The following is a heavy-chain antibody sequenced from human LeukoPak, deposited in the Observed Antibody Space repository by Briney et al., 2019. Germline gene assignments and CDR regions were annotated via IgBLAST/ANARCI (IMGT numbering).Heavy chain of an antibody. CDR2: ISSSSSYI. CDR1: GFTFSSYS. CDR3: ARASGYTSGWYDDAFDI. Sequence: GGSLRLSCAASGFTFSSYSMNWVRQAPGKGLEWVSSISSSSSYIYYADSVKGRFTISRDDAKNSLYLQMNSLRAEDTAVYYCARASGYTSGWYDDAFDIWGQGTMVTVSS. J-gene: IGHJ3*02. V-gene: IGHV3-21*01. D-gene: IGHD6-19*01.